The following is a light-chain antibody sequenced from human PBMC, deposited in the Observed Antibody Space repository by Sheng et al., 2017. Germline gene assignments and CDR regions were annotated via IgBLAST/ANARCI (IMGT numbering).Light chain of an antibody. Sequence: SYELTQPPSLSVPLGQTASITCSGDKLGDKFASWYQQKPGQSPLLVIYQDTNRPSGIPERFSGSNSGNSATLTISETQAMDEAGYYCQAWDTSTVIFGGGTKLTVL. CDR3: QAWDTSTVI. CDR1: KLGDKF. V-gene: IGLV3-1*01. CDR2: QDT. J-gene: IGLJ2*01.